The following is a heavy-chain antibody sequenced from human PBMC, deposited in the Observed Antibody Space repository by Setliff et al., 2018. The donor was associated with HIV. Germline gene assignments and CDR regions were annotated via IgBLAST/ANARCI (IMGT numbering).Heavy chain of an antibody. CDR2: ITGSSDTI. Sequence: GGSLRLSCAASGFTFSSYEMDWFRQAPGKGLEWVSYITGSSDTIYYADSVKGRFTISRDNAKNSLYLQMDSLRTDATAVYYCAREIDREYATVSGDGFDLWGRGTMVTVSS. J-gene: IGHJ3*01. CDR1: GFTFSSYE. D-gene: IGHD4-17*01. CDR3: AREIDREYATVSGDGFDL. V-gene: IGHV3-48*03.